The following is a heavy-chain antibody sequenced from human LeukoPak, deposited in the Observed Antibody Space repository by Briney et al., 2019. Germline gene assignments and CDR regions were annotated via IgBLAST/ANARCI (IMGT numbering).Heavy chain of an antibody. V-gene: IGHV3-21*01. Sequence: TGGSLRLSCAASGFTFSSYSMNWVRQAPGKGLEWVSSIFSSSSYIYYADSVKGRFTVSRDNAQNSLYLQMNSLRAKDTAVYYCAKDSGYCSGGSCYSACCAFDIWGQGTMVTVSS. J-gene: IGHJ3*02. D-gene: IGHD2-15*01. CDR2: IFSSSSYI. CDR3: AKDSGYCSGGSCYSACCAFDI. CDR1: GFTFSSYS.